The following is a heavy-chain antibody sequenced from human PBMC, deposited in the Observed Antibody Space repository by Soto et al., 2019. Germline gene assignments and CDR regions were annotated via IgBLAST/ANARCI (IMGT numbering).Heavy chain of an antibody. D-gene: IGHD5-18*01. CDR1: GFSVSGSS. CDR3: ARVNTTLVDHFDC. CDR2: MHRGGST. V-gene: IGHV3-53*01. Sequence: PGGSLRLSCVVSGFSVSGSSIFWVRQATGKGLEWVSLMHRGGSTDNADSVKGRFTTSRDKSKNTLYLHMNGLRVEDTAVYYCARVNTTLVDHFDCWGQGTPVTVSS. J-gene: IGHJ4*02.